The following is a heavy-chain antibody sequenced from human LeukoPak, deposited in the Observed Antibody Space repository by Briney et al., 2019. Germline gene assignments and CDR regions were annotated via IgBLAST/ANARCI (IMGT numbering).Heavy chain of an antibody. D-gene: IGHD1-26*01. J-gene: IGHJ4*02. CDR2: ISGSGSTT. Sequence: GGSLRLSCAASGFTFTNYAMSWVRQAPGKGLEWVSDISGSGSTTYYADSVKGRFTISRDNSKNTLCLQTNGLRAEDTAVYYCAKSSFEGGSRRAAFDCWGQGTLVTVSS. CDR3: AKSSFEGGSRRAAFDC. CDR1: GFTFTNYA. V-gene: IGHV3-23*01.